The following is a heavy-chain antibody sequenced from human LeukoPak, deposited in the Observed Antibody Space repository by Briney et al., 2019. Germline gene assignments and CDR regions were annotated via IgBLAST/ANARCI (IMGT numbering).Heavy chain of an antibody. CDR1: GGSISSYY. CDR3: ARYFDWSPRRFDP. J-gene: IGHJ5*02. V-gene: IGHV4-59*01. Sequence: SETLSLTCTVSGGSISSYYWSWIRQPPGKGLEWIGYIYYSGSTNYNPSLKRRVTISVDTSKTQFSLKLSSVTAADTAVYYCARYFDWSPRRFDPWGQGTLVTVSS. D-gene: IGHD3-9*01. CDR2: IYYSGST.